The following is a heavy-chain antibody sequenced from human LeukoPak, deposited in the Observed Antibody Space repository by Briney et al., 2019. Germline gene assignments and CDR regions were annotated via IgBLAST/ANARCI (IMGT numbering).Heavy chain of an antibody. CDR1: GFTFAGYG. Sequence: GGSLRLSCTASGFTFAGYGMHWVRQAPGKGLEWVALIIYDGSNKYHVDSVKGRFTVSRDNSKNTLYLQMNSLRAEDTAVYYCVKVPRSGCCAFDIWGLGTMVTVSS. V-gene: IGHV3-30*18. J-gene: IGHJ3*02. D-gene: IGHD6-19*01. CDR2: IIYDGSNK. CDR3: VKVPRSGCCAFDI.